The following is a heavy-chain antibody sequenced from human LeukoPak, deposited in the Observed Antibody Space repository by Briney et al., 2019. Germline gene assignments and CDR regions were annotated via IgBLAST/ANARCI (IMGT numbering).Heavy chain of an antibody. CDR1: GGSISSYY. V-gene: IGHV4-59*01. CDR3: ARDRRFLGWLSAFDY. CDR2: IYYSGST. J-gene: IGHJ4*02. Sequence: SDTLSLTCTVSGGSISSYYWSWIRQPPGKGLEWIGYIYYSGSTNYNPSLKSRVTISVHTSKNHFSLKLSSVTAADTAVYFCARDRRFLGWLSAFDYWGQGTLVTVSS. D-gene: IGHD3-3*01.